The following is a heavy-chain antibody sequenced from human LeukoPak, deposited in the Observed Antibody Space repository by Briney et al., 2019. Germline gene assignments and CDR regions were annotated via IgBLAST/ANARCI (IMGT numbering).Heavy chain of an antibody. J-gene: IGHJ4*02. Sequence: PGGSLRLSCAASGFTFSNYWMSWVRQAPGKGLEWVANIMQDGSAKYNVDSVKGRFTISKDNAKNSVYLQMNSLRAEDTAVYYCARDRTMVRGVPGYWGQGTLVTVSS. CDR3: ARDRTMVRGVPGY. V-gene: IGHV3-7*01. D-gene: IGHD3-10*01. CDR1: GFTFSNYW. CDR2: IMQDGSAK.